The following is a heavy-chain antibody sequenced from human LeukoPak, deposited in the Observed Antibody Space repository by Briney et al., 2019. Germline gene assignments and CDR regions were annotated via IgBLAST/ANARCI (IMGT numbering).Heavy chain of an antibody. CDR1: GFTFSSYS. CDR3: ARDSSSSSWYETYYYYYYGMDV. V-gene: IGHV3-21*01. J-gene: IGHJ6*02. Sequence: GGSLRLSCAASGFTFSSYSMNWVRQAPGKGLEWVSSVSSSSSYIYYADSVKSRFTISRDNAKNSLYLQMNSLRAEDTAVYYCARDSSSSSWYETYYYYYYGMDVWGQGTTVTVSS. D-gene: IGHD6-13*01. CDR2: VSSSSSYI.